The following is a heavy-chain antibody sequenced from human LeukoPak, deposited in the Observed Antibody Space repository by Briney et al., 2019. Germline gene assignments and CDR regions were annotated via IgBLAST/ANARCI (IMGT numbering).Heavy chain of an antibody. CDR1: GDSISSSYS. CDR3: ARAGAVADVDTAMVTGVDYFDY. CDR2: IYYDGRT. V-gene: IGHV4-39*02. D-gene: IGHD5-18*01. J-gene: IGHJ4*02. Sequence: SETLSLTCSVSGDSISSSYSWGWIRPPPGKGLEWIGNIYYDGRTYYSPSLKSRVTISIDTSKNHFSLKLSSVTAADTAVYYCARAGAVADVDTAMVTGVDYFDYWGQGTLVTVSS.